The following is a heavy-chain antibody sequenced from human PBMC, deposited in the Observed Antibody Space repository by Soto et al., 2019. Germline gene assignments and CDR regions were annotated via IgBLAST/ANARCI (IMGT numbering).Heavy chain of an antibody. CDR2: IYTSGST. Sequence: PSETLSLTCTVSGGSISSYYWSWIRQPAGKGLEWIGRIYTSGSTNYNPSLKSRVIMSVDTSKNQFSLKLSSVTAADTAVYYCARDDYDFWSGHYGMDVWGQGTTVTVSS. J-gene: IGHJ6*02. CDR3: ARDDYDFWSGHYGMDV. CDR1: GGSISSYY. V-gene: IGHV4-4*07. D-gene: IGHD3-3*01.